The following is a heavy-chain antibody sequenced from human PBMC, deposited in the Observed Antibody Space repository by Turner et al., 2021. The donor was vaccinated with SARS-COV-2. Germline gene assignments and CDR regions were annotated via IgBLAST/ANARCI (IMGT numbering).Heavy chain of an antibody. J-gene: IGHJ5*02. V-gene: IGHV1-24*01. Sequence: QVQLEQSGAEVRKPGASVNVSCKISGYTLTELSMYWVRQAPGKGLEWMGGFDPEDGETIYAQNVQGRVTMTEDTSTDTAYMELSSLRSEDTAVYFCATGYQLRVNWFDPWGQGTLVTVSS. D-gene: IGHD2-2*01. CDR1: GYTLTELS. CDR3: ATGYQLRVNWFDP. CDR2: FDPEDGET.